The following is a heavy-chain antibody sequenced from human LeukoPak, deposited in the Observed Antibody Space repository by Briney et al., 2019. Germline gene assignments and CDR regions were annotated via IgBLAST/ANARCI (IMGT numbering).Heavy chain of an antibody. V-gene: IGHV4-38-2*02. CDR2: IYHSGNT. CDR1: GYSISSGYY. Sequence: SETLSLTCTVSGYSISSGYYWGWIRQPPGKGLEWIGSIYHSGNTYYNPSLKSRVTISVDTSKNQFSLKLSSVTAADTAVYYCARDGEVATITGYFDYWGQGTLVTVSS. D-gene: IGHD5-24*01. J-gene: IGHJ4*02. CDR3: ARDGEVATITGYFDY.